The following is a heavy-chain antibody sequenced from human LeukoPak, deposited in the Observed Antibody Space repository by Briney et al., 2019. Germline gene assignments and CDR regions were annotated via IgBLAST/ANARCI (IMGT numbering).Heavy chain of an antibody. CDR3: ARARWDTVTTRRYYFDY. J-gene: IGHJ4*02. Sequence: ASVKVSRKASGYTFTSYGISWVRQAPGQGLEWMGWISAYNGNTNYAQKLQGRVTMTTDTSTSTAYMELRSLRSDDTAVYYCARARWDTVTTRRYYFDYWGQGTLVTVSS. V-gene: IGHV1-18*01. D-gene: IGHD4-17*01. CDR2: ISAYNGNT. CDR1: GYTFTSYG.